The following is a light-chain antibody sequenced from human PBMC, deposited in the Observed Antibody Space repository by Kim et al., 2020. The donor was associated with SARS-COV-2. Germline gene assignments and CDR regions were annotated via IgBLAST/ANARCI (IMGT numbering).Light chain of an antibody. CDR3: QSADSSGTYPSVV. CDR2: KDS. CDR1: ALPKQY. V-gene: IGLV3-25*03. J-gene: IGLJ2*01. Sequence: SYELTQPPSVSVSPGQTARITCSGDALPKQYAYWYQQKPGQAPVLVIYKDSERPSGIPERFSGSSSGTTVTLTISGVQAEDEADYYCQSADSSGTYPSVVFGGGTQLTVL.